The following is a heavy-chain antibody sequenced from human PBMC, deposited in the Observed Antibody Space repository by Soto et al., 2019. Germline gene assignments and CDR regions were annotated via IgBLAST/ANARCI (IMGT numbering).Heavy chain of an antibody. CDR3: ARDRIAAQYYYYGMDV. D-gene: IGHD6-6*01. Sequence: GESLKISCKGSGYSFTSYWIGWVRQAPGQGLEWMGIISPSGGSTSYAQKFQGRVTMTRNTSTSTVYMELSSLRSEDTAVYYCARDRIAAQYYYYGMDVWGQGTTVTVSS. J-gene: IGHJ6*02. V-gene: IGHV1-46*01. CDR1: GYSFTSYW. CDR2: ISPSGGST.